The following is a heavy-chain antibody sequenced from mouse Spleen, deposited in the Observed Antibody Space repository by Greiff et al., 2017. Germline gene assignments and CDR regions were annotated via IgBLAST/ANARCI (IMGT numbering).Heavy chain of an antibody. Sequence: EVKVEESGGGLVQPGGSMKLSSVASGFTFSNFYMNWVRQSPEKGLEWVAQIRLKSDNYATHYAESVKGRFTISRDDSKSSLYLQMNNLRADDTGIYYCTWDFDGYFRVWGAGTTVTVSS. CDR1: GFTFSNFY. V-gene: IGHV6-3*01. D-gene: IGHD4-1*01. J-gene: IGHJ1*01. CDR2: IRLKSDNYAT. CDR3: TWDFDGYFRV.